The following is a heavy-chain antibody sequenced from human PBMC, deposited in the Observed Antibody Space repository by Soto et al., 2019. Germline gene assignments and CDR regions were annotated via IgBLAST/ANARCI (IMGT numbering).Heavy chain of an antibody. CDR3: ARDDGRDRFGY. Sequence: EVQLVESGGGLVQPGGSLRLSCAVSGFTFSYYWMSWVRQAPGKGLEWVANIRQDGNEKWYADSVKGRFTISRDNAKNSMYLEMNRLRVEDTAVYYCARDDGRDRFGYWGQGTLVTVSS. D-gene: IGHD1-26*01. CDR1: GFTFSYYW. J-gene: IGHJ4*02. CDR2: IRQDGNEK. V-gene: IGHV3-7*01.